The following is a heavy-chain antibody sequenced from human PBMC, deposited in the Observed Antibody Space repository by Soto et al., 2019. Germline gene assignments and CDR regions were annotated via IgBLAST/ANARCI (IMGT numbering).Heavy chain of an antibody. D-gene: IGHD3-9*01. CDR3: AREGDYDILTGYYSIHYYYGMDV. V-gene: IGHV1-18*01. Sequence: QVQLVQSGAEVKKPGASVKVSCKASGYTFTSYGISWVRQAPGQGLEWMGLISAYNGNTNYAQQLEGRVTMTTDTPPSTAYMGRWSLRGDDTAVYYCAREGDYDILTGYYSIHYYYGMDVWGQGTTVTVSS. CDR2: ISAYNGNT. CDR1: GYTFTSYG. J-gene: IGHJ6*02.